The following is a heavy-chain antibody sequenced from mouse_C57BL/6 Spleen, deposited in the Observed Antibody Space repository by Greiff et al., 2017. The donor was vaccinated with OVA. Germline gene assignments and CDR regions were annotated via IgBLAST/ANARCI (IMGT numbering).Heavy chain of an antibody. CDR3: ARRSSYAMDD. Sequence: EVKLMESGGGLVKPGGSLKLSCAASGFTFSDYGMHWVRQAPEKGLEWVAYISRGSSTIYYADTVKGRFTISRDHAKNNLFLQITSRRSEDTAMYYWARRSSYAMDDWGQGTSGTVSS. CDR2: ISRGSSTI. V-gene: IGHV5-17*01. CDR1: GFTFSDYG. J-gene: IGHJ4*01.